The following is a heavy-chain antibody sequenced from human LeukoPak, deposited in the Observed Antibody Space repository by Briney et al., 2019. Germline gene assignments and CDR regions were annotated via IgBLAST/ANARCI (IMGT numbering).Heavy chain of an antibody. Sequence: GGSLRLSCAASGFTFSSYSMNWARQAPGKGLEWVSYITRSGSARYYADSVKGRFTISRDNAKNSLYLQMNSLTAEDTAVYYCATQWELHPAFWGQGTLVTVSS. CDR2: ITRSGSAR. D-gene: IGHD1-26*01. J-gene: IGHJ4*02. CDR1: GFTFSSYS. V-gene: IGHV3-48*01. CDR3: ATQWELHPAF.